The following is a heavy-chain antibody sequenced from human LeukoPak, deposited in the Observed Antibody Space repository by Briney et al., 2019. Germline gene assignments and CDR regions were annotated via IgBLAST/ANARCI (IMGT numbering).Heavy chain of an antibody. CDR1: GYTFTSYD. Sequence: ASVKVSCKASGYTFTSYDINWVRQATGQGLEWMGWMNPNSGNTGYAQKFQGRVTMTRNTSINTAYMELSSLRSEDTAVYYCASGPHYSSSWFLPRSDYYYYYYMDVWGKGTTVTVSS. V-gene: IGHV1-8*01. CDR2: MNPNSGNT. CDR3: ASGPHYSSSWFLPRSDYYYYYYMDV. D-gene: IGHD6-13*01. J-gene: IGHJ6*03.